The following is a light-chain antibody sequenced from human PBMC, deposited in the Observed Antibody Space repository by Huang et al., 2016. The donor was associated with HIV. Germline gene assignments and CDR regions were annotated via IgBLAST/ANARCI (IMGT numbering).Light chain of an antibody. Sequence: DIQMTQSPSSLSASVGDRVTITCRASQGISNYLAWYQQKPGKAPKLLLYGASRLESGGPARFSGNRSGTDFTLTISTLQPEDFATYYCQQYYSTPPWTFGQGTKVEI. CDR3: QQYYSTPPWT. J-gene: IGKJ1*01. V-gene: IGKV1-NL1*01. CDR2: GAS. CDR1: QGISNY.